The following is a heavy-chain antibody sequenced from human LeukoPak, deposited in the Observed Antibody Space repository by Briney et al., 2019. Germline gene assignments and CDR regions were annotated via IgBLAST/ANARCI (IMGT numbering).Heavy chain of an antibody. V-gene: IGHV3-15*07. Sequence: GGSLRLSCAASGFTFSNAWMNWVRQAPGKGLEWVGRIKSKTDGGTTDYAAPVKGRFTISRDDSKNTLYLQMNSLKTEDTAVYLLYKWGCSSSWYFDYWGQGTLVTVSS. D-gene: IGHD6-13*01. CDR1: GFTFSNAW. CDR3: YKWGCSSSWYFDY. J-gene: IGHJ4*02. CDR2: IKSKTDGGTT.